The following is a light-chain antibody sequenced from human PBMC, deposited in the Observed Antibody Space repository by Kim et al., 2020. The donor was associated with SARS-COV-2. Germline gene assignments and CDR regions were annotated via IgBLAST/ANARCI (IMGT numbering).Light chain of an antibody. CDR1: ASVSSF. CDR2: GAS. CDR3: QQYNNSTR. V-gene: IGKV3D-15*01. J-gene: IGKJ1*01. Sequence: SPAPRATASCCCRASASVSSFLAWYQKQPGQATRLIIDGASTRATGTPAMCSSSAWGTVITLTSSLQPSEDAAVYYCQQYNNSTRFGQGTKLDIK.